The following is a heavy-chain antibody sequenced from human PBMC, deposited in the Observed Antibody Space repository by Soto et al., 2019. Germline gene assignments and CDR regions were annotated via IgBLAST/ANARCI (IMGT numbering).Heavy chain of an antibody. J-gene: IGHJ4*02. CDR3: ARQGTSRGSDYAAFDF. CDR2: IYPGASDI. D-gene: IGHD3-10*01. CDR1: VYTFIYFW. V-gene: IGHV5-51*01. Sequence: GESLKISCQASVYTFIYFWVAWVRQVPGKGLEWMGVIYPGASDIRYSPSFEGHVTISAGKSTNTAYLQWSSLEAADTAIYYCARQGTSRGSDYAAFDFWGPGTLVTVSS.